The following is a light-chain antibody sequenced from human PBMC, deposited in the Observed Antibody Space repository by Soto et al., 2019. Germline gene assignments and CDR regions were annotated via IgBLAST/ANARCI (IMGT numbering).Light chain of an antibody. CDR3: QQYGSSPRT. CDR2: GAS. J-gene: IGKJ1*01. CDR1: QRVSSNS. Sequence: ELVLTQSPGTLSLSPGERATLSCRASQRVSSNSLAWYHQRPGQAPRLLIYGASSRATGIPDRFSGSGSGTDFTLTISRLEPEDFAVYYCQQYGSSPRTFGQGTTVEIK. V-gene: IGKV3-20*01.